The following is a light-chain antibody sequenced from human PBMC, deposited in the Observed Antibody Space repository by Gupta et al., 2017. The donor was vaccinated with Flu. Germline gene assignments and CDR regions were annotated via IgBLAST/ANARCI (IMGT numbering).Light chain of an antibody. V-gene: IGLV3-19*01. J-gene: IGLJ2*01. Sequence: SSELPQDPAVSVALGQTVRITCQGDSLRNYYASWYQQKPGQAPVLVIYAKNIRPSGIPDRFSGSSSGNTASLTITGAQAEDEADYYCNSRDSTDNHQAVFGGGTKLTVL. CDR3: NSRDSTDNHQAV. CDR1: SLRNYY. CDR2: AKN.